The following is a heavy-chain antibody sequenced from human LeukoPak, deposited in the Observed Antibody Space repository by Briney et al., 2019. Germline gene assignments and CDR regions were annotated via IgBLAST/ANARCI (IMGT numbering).Heavy chain of an antibody. J-gene: IGHJ5*02. D-gene: IGHD3-10*01. CDR2: IYHSGST. Sequence: PSQTLSLTCTVSGGSISSGGYYWSWIRQPPGKGLEWIGYIYHSGSTYYNPSLKSRVTISVDRSKNQFSLKLSSVTAADTAVYYCARGIEMVRGVISWFDPWGQGTLVTVSS. V-gene: IGHV4-30-2*01. CDR3: ARGIEMVRGVISWFDP. CDR1: GGSISSGGYY.